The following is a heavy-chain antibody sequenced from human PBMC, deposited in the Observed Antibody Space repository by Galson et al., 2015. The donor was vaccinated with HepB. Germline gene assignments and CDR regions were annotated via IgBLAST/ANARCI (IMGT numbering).Heavy chain of an antibody. Sequence: SVKVSCKASGGTFSSYAISWVRQAPGQGLEWMGRIIPILGIANYAQKFQGRVTITADKSTSTAYMELSSLRSEDTAVYYCARDALSIEVVPAAGYNWFDPWGQGTLVTVSS. CDR2: IIPILGIA. D-gene: IGHD2-2*01. CDR1: GGTFSSYA. CDR3: ARDALSIEVVPAAGYNWFDP. J-gene: IGHJ5*02. V-gene: IGHV1-69*04.